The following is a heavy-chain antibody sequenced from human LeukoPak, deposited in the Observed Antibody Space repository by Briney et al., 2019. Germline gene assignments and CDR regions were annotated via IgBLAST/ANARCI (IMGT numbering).Heavy chain of an antibody. D-gene: IGHD6-19*01. CDR2: ISDTGGST. V-gene: IGHV3-23*01. J-gene: IGHJ4*02. CDR1: GFTFRSYA. Sequence: GGSLRLSCAASGFTFRSYAMSWVRQAPGKGLEWVSGISDTGGSTYYADSVKGRFTISRDNSKNTLYLQINNVSAEDTALYYCAKDRGCIAVAGGNYWGQGTLVTVSS. CDR3: AKDRGCIAVAGGNY.